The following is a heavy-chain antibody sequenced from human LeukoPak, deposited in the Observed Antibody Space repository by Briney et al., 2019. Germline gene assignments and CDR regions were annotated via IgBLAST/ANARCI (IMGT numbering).Heavy chain of an antibody. CDR3: ATVYYGSGSYYTNWFDP. J-gene: IGHJ5*02. CDR2: INPSGGST. V-gene: IGHV1-46*01. Sequence: GASVKVSCKASGYTFTSYYMHWVRQAPGQGLEWMGIINPSGGSTSYAQKFQGRVTMTRDTSTSTVYMELSSLRSEDTAVYYCATVYYGSGSYYTNWFDPWGQGTLVTVSS. D-gene: IGHD3-10*01. CDR1: GYTFTSYY.